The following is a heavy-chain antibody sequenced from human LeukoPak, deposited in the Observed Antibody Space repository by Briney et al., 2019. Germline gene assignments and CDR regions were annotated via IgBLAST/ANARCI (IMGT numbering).Heavy chain of an antibody. D-gene: IGHD4-23*01. Sequence: GGSLRLSCTASGFTFGDYAMSWFRQAPGKGLEWVGFIRSKAYGGTTEYAASVKGRFTISRDDSKSIAYLQMSSLKTEDTAVYYCTRALDYGGNSGMAFDIWGQGTMVTVSS. V-gene: IGHV3-49*03. CDR1: GFTFGDYA. J-gene: IGHJ3*02. CDR2: IRSKAYGGTT. CDR3: TRALDYGGNSGMAFDI.